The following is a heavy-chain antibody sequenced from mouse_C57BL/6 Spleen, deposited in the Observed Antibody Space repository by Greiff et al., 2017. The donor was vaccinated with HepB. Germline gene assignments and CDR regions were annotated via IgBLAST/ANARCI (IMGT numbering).Heavy chain of an antibody. V-gene: IGHV3-6*01. CDR1: GYSITSGYY. J-gene: IGHJ4*01. CDR2: ISYDGSN. D-gene: IGHD2-3*01. Sequence: EVKVEESGPGLVKPSQSLSLTCSVTGYSITSGYYWNWIRQFPGNKLEWMGYISYDGSNNYNPSLKNRISITRDTSKNQFFLKLNSVTTEDTATYYCAKFYDGYYYYAMDYWGQGTSVTVSS. CDR3: AKFYDGYYYYAMDY.